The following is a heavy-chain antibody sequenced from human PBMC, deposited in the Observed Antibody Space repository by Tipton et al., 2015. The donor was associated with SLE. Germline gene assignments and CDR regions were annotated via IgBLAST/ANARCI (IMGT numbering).Heavy chain of an antibody. Sequence: RSLRLSCAASGFTFSSYGMHWVRQAPGKGLEWVAVVSYDGSFKYYVDSVKDRFTVSRDNSKNTLYLQMNSLRPEDTAVYYCARGGDDASGGAESLWGQGTLVTVSS. V-gene: IGHV3-30*03. J-gene: IGHJ4*02. CDR3: ARGGDDASGGAESL. D-gene: IGHD3-10*01. CDR2: VSYDGSFK. CDR1: GFTFSSYG.